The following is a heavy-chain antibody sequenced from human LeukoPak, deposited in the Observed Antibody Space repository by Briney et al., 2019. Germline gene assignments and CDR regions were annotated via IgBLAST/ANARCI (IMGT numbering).Heavy chain of an antibody. Sequence: ASVKVSCKASGYTLTAYYIHWVRQAPGQGLEWMGWMNPNSGGTIYVQKFQGRVSMTRDTSISTAYMELSRLRSDDTAVYYCARDLRKWELNDYWGQGTLVTVSS. CDR2: MNPNSGGT. CDR3: ARDLRKWELNDY. V-gene: IGHV1-2*02. J-gene: IGHJ4*02. CDR1: GYTLTAYY. D-gene: IGHD1-26*01.